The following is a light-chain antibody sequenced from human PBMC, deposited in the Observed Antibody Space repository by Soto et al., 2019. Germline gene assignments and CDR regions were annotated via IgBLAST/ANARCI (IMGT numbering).Light chain of an antibody. J-gene: IGKJ1*01. CDR3: QQYKNYPWT. Sequence: DIQMTQSPSTLSASVGDRVTITCRASQTINSWLAWYQQKPGKAPELLIYDASDLESGVPSRFSGTGSGTDFALTISSLQPDDFATYYCQQYKNYPWTFGQGTRVEIK. CDR2: DAS. V-gene: IGKV1-5*01. CDR1: QTINSW.